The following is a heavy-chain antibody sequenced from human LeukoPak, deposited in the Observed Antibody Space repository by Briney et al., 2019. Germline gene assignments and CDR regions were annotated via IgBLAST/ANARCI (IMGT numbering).Heavy chain of an antibody. J-gene: IGHJ6*03. CDR2: ISSGSSAI. CDR1: GFIFSNYW. Sequence: GGSLRLSCATSGFIFSNYWMSWVRQAPGKGLEWVSIISSGSSAIFSADALKGRFTISRDDAKNLLYLDMNSLRAEDTAVYYCARGGYCSGGSCSTSDYYYYYMDVWGKGTTVTISS. V-gene: IGHV3-21*01. CDR3: ARGGYCSGGSCSTSDYYYYYMDV. D-gene: IGHD2-15*01.